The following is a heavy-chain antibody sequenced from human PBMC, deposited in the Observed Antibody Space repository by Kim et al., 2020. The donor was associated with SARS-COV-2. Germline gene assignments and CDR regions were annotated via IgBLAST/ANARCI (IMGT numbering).Heavy chain of an antibody. J-gene: IGHJ6*02. Sequence: GGSLRLSCAASGFTLSIYWMSWVRQAPGKGLEWVANINQDGSDKNYADSVRGRFTISRDNGKNLLYLQMNRPTADDTAVYYCGRDMDVWGQGTTVTVSS. CDR2: INQDGSDK. V-gene: IGHV3-7*03. CDR3: GRDMDV. CDR1: GFTLSIYW.